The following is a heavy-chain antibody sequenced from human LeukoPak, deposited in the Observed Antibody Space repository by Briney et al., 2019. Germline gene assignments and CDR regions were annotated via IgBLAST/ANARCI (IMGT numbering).Heavy chain of an antibody. J-gene: IGHJ3*02. D-gene: IGHD3-22*01. CDR3: ARGRYSSGYQDAFDI. Sequence: GGSLRLSCAASGFTFSSYAMSWVRQAPGKGLEWVSAISGSGGSTYYADSVKGRFTISRDNAKNTLNLQMNSLGAEDTAVYYCARGRYSSGYQDAFDIWGQGTVVTVSS. V-gene: IGHV3-23*01. CDR1: GFTFSSYA. CDR2: ISGSGGST.